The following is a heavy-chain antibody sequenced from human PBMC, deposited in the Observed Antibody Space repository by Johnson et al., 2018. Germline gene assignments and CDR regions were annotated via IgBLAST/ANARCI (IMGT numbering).Heavy chain of an antibody. CDR2: IRSKAYGGTT. V-gene: IGHV3-49*03. D-gene: IGHD6-19*01. J-gene: IGHJ1*01. Sequence: EVQLVESGGGLVQPGRSLRLSCTASGFTFGDYAMSWFRQAPGKGLEWVGFIRSKAYGGTTEYAASVKGIFTIARDDSKCIAYLQMNSLKTEDTAVYYCTRPGYSSGWYPAEYFQHCGQGTLVTVSS. CDR3: TRPGYSSGWYPAEYFQH. CDR1: GFTFGDYA.